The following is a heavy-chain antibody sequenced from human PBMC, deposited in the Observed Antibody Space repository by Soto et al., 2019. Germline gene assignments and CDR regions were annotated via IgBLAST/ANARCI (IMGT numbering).Heavy chain of an antibody. J-gene: IGHJ6*02. CDR1: GGSIDGYN. V-gene: IGHV4-59*08. CDR2: VYYNGGS. D-gene: IGHD3-10*01. Sequence: QVQLQESGPGLVKPSETLSLTCTVSGGSIDGYNCAWIRQPPGKALEWVGYVYYNGGSSYHPSLKSRFTLSMDTSKSQFSLQLRSVTAADTAVYYFARQGIGNLHGLVDVWGRGTTVTVSS. CDR3: ARQGIGNLHGLVDV.